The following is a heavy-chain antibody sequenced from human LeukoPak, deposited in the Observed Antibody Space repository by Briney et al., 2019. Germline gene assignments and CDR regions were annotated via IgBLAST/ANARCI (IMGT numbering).Heavy chain of an antibody. CDR2: ISSSGSTI. J-gene: IGHJ5*02. CDR1: GFTFSDYY. Sequence: GVSLRLSCAASGFTFSDYYMSWIRQAPGKGLEWVSYISSSGSTIYYADSVKGRFTISRDNAKNSLYLQMNSLRAEDTAVYYCARVSTAPSSMVRGNWFDPWGQGTLVTVSS. V-gene: IGHV3-11*01. D-gene: IGHD3-10*01. CDR3: ARVSTAPSSMVRGNWFDP.